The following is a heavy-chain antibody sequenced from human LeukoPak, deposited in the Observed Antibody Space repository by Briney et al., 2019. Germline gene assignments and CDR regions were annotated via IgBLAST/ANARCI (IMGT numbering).Heavy chain of an antibody. D-gene: IGHD6-13*01. V-gene: IGHV4-61*05. CDR2: IYYTGST. CDR1: GSSISSSSYY. CDR3: ARGPAAGIDTGHYDY. J-gene: IGHJ4*02. Sequence: SETLSLTCTVSGSSISSSSYYWGWIRQPPGKGLEWIGHIYYTGSTTYNPSLKSRVTISVDTSKNQFSLKLTSVTAADTAVYYCARGPAAGIDTGHYDYWGQGTLVTVSS.